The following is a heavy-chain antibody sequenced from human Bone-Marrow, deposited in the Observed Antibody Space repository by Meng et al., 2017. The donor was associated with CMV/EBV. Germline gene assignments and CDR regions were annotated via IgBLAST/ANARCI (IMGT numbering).Heavy chain of an antibody. J-gene: IGHJ5*02. Sequence: SETLSLTCTVSGGTISSSSYYWVWIRQPPGKGLEWIGRIYYSGSTYYNPSLKSRVTISVDTSKNQFSLKLSSVTAADTAVYYCARQHYDFWSGYYPPNLFDPWGQGTLVTFSS. CDR1: GGTISSSSYY. CDR3: ARQHYDFWSGYYPPNLFDP. CDR2: IYYSGST. V-gene: IGHV4-39*01. D-gene: IGHD3-3*01.